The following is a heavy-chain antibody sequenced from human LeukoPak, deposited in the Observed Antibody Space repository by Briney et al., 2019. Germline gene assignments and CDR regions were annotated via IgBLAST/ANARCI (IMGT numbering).Heavy chain of an antibody. D-gene: IGHD3-3*01. J-gene: IGHJ4*02. CDR1: GYTFTGYY. V-gene: IGHV1-2*02. CDR2: INPNSGGT. CDR3: ARDPSRYYDFWSGTLDY. Sequence: ASVKVSCKASGYTFTGYYMHWVRQAPGQGLEWMGWINPNSGGTNYAQKFQGRVTMTRDTSISTAYMELSRLRSDDTAVYYCARDPSRYYDFWSGTLDYWGQGTLVTVSS.